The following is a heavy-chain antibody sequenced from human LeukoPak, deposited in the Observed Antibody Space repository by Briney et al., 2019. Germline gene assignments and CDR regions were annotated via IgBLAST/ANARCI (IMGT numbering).Heavy chain of an antibody. Sequence: GRSLRLSCAASGFTFDDYAMHWVRQAPGKGLEWVSGISWNSGSIGYADSVKGRFTISRDNAKNSLYLQMNSLRAEDTALYYCAKMPSVAAAAGDYFDYWGQGTLVTVSS. CDR1: GFTFDDYA. V-gene: IGHV3-9*01. CDR2: ISWNSGSI. J-gene: IGHJ4*02. D-gene: IGHD6-13*01. CDR3: AKMPSVAAAAGDYFDY.